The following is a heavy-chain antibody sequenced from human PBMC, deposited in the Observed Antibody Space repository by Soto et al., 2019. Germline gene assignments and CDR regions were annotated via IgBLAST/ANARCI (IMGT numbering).Heavy chain of an antibody. CDR2: ISSSSSYI. D-gene: IGHD5-12*01. CDR1: GFTFSSYS. Sequence: EVQLVESGGGLVKPGGSLRLSCAASGFTFSSYSMNWVRQAPGKGLEWVSSISSSSSYIYYADSVKGRFTISRDNAKNSLYVQMNSLRAEDTAVYYCASSGGYDSLTFDYWGQGTLVTVSS. V-gene: IGHV3-21*01. CDR3: ASSGGYDSLTFDY. J-gene: IGHJ4*02.